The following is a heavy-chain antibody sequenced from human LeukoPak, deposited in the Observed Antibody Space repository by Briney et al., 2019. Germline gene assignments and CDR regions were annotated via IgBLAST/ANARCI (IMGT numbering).Heavy chain of an antibody. CDR3: ARTLMAYDAFDI. CDR1: GFTFSDYY. CDR2: ISSSGSTI. D-gene: IGHD3-10*01. Sequence: GGSLRLSCAAFGFTFSDYYMSWIRQAPGKGLEWVSYISSSGSTIYYADSVKGRFTISRDNAKNSLYLQMNSLRAEDTAVYYCARTLMAYDAFDIWGQGTIVTVSS. V-gene: IGHV3-11*04. J-gene: IGHJ3*02.